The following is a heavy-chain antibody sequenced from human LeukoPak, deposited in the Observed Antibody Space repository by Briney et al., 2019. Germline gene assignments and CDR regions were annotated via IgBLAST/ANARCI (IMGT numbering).Heavy chain of an antibody. V-gene: IGHV3-7*03. CDR1: GFTFSSYW. CDR2: IKQDGSEK. J-gene: IGHJ6*03. CDR3: ARVLSGRGSLYSYYYYMDV. Sequence: GGSLRLSCAASGFTFSSYWMSWVRQAPGKGLEWVANIKQDGSEKYYVDSVKGRFTISRDNAKNSLYLQMNSLRAEDTAVYYCARVLSGRGSLYSYYYYMDVWGKGTTVTISS. D-gene: IGHD3-10*01.